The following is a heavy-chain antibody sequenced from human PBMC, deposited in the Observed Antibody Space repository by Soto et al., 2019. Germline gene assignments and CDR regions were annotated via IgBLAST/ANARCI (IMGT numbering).Heavy chain of an antibody. J-gene: IGHJ6*02. CDR2: IIPIFGTA. V-gene: IGHV1-69*01. D-gene: IGHD3-22*01. CDR1: GGTFSSYA. Sequence: QVQLVQSGAEVKKPGSSVNVSCKASGGTFSSYAISWVRQAPGQGLEWMGGIIPIFGTANYAQKFQGRVTITADESTSTAYMELSSLRSEDTAVYYCARSSDYYDSSGSLPYYYYSGMDVWGQGTTVTVSS. CDR3: ARSSDYYDSSGSLPYYYYSGMDV.